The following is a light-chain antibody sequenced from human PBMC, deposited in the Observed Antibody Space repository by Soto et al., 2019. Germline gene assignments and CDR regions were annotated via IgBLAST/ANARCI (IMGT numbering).Light chain of an antibody. CDR3: QQYSRLWS. CDR1: ESISTW. CDR2: GAS. Sequence: IHMTHSPSSLSASLGDMVAITCRASESISTWLAWYQQKPGKAPKLLIYGASSLESGVPPRFSGDGSETDFTLTISSLQRDDFGTYYCQQYSRLWSFGQGTRWIS. J-gene: IGKJ1*01. V-gene: IGKV1-5*03.